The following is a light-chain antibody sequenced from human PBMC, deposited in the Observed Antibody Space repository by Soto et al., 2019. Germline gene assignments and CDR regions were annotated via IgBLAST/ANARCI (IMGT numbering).Light chain of an antibody. J-gene: IGKJ3*01. CDR3: QQYDNLPFT. Sequence: DIQMTQSPSSLSASVGDRVTITCQASQDISNYLNWYQQKPAKAPKLLIYDASNLETGVPSRFSGSGSGTDFTYTISSLQPEDIATYYCQQYDNLPFTVGPVTKADIK. V-gene: IGKV1-33*01. CDR2: DAS. CDR1: QDISNY.